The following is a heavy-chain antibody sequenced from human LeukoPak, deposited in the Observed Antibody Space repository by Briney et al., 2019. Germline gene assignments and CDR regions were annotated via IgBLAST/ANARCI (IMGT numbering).Heavy chain of an antibody. Sequence: SETLSLTCTVSGGSISSYYWSWIRQPPGKGLEWIGYIYYSGSTNYNPSLKSRVTISVDTSKNQFSLKLSSVTAADTAVYYCARGAYYDSEITFDYWGQGTLVTVSS. J-gene: IGHJ4*02. V-gene: IGHV4-59*01. CDR3: ARGAYYDSEITFDY. D-gene: IGHD3-22*01. CDR2: IYYSGST. CDR1: GGSISSYY.